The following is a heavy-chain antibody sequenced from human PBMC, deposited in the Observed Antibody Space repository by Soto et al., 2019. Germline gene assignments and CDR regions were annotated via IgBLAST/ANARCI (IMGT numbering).Heavy chain of an antibody. J-gene: IGHJ6*03. V-gene: IGHV4-39*01. D-gene: IGHD3-10*01. CDR2: IYYSGST. CDR3: ARGEAVAYYYYYMDV. Sequence: SETLSLTCTVSGGPISSSSYYWGWIRQPPGKGLEWIGSIYYSGSTYYNPSLKSRVTISVDTSKNQFSLKLSSVTAADTAVYYCARGEAVAYYYYYMDVWGKGTTVTVSS. CDR1: GGPISSSSYY.